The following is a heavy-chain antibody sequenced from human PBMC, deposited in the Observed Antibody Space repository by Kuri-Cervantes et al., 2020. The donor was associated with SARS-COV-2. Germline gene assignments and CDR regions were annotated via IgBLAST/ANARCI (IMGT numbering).Heavy chain of an antibody. CDR2: VNHRGDT. Sequence: SQTLSLTCAFSVEAFSGYYWTWIRQSPGKGLEWIGEVNHRGDTNYNPSLKSRVTISVDTSKNQFSLKLSSVTAADTAVYYCARPLGYCSSTGCPGWFDPWGQGTLVTVSS. CDR3: ARPLGYCSSTGCPGWFDP. V-gene: IGHV4-34*01. D-gene: IGHD2-2*01. CDR1: VEAFSGYY. J-gene: IGHJ5*02.